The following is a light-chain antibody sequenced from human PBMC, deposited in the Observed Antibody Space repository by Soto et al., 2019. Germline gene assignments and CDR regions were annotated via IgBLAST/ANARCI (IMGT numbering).Light chain of an antibody. CDR1: QSISTW. J-gene: IGKJ4*01. CDR2: KAS. CDR3: QQYSSYSLT. V-gene: IGKV1-5*03. Sequence: DIQMTQSPSTLSASVGDRVTITCRASQSISTWLAWYQQKPGKAPKVLIYKASSLESGVPSRFSGSGSGTEFTLTISSLQPHDIAIYYCQQYSSYSLTFGGGTKVEIK.